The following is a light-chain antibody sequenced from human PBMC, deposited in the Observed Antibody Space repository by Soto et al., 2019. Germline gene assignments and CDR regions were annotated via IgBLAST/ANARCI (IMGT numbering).Light chain of an antibody. CDR1: HSVSSSY. CDR3: QQYGSSPMYT. CDR2: GAS. J-gene: IGKJ2*01. V-gene: IGKV3-20*01. Sequence: EIVLTQSPGTLSLSPGERATLSCRASHSVSSSYLDWYQQKPGQAPRLLIYGASSRATGIPDRFSGSGSGTDSTLTISRLEPEDFAVDYCQQYGSSPMYTFGQGTKLEIK.